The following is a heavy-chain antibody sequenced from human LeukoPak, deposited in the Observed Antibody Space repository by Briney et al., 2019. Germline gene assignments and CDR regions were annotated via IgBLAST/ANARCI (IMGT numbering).Heavy chain of an antibody. CDR3: ARGGAARLHFQN. CDR2: INSDGSEG. V-gene: IGHV3-7*03. D-gene: IGHD6-6*01. CDR1: GFTFSGFW. Sequence: GGSLRLSCAVSGFTFSGFWMSWSRQAPGKGLEWVASINSDGSEGYYADVVKGRFTISRDNAKNSLYLQINSLRAEDTAVYYCARGGAARLHFQNWGQGTLVTVSS. J-gene: IGHJ1*01.